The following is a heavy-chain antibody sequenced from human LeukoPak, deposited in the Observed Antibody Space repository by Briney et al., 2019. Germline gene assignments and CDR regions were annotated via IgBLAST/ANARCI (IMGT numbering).Heavy chain of an antibody. CDR2: ISGSGSST. J-gene: IGHJ4*02. Sequence: GGSLRLSCAASGFTFSSYAMSWVRQAPGKGLEWVSAISGSGSSTYYADSVKGRFTISRDNSKNTLYLQMNSLRAEDTAVYYCAKVVDIVATMGYFDYWGQGTLVTVSS. CDR1: GFTFSSYA. CDR3: AKVVDIVATMGYFDY. D-gene: IGHD5-12*01. V-gene: IGHV3-23*01.